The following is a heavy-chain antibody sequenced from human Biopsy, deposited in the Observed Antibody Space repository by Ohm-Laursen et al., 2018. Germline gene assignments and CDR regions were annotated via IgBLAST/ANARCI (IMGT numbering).Heavy chain of an antibody. CDR1: GGSISSSTTYY. J-gene: IGHJ5*02. CDR2: IYNTETT. Sequence: SDTLSLTCTVSGGSISSSTTYYWAWLRQPPGKGLEWIGSIYNTETTFYNPSPKSRVTISVDTSTNQFSLKVSSVTAADTALYFCARHPTGFWFDPWGHGTLVTVSS. CDR3: ARHPTGFWFDP. V-gene: IGHV4-39*01.